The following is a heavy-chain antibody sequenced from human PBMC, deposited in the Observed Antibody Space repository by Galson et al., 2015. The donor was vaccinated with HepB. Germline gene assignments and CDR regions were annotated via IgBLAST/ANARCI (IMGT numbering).Heavy chain of an antibody. CDR1: GCSISSYF. V-gene: IGHV4-59*08. CDR3: ARLRRDGYSFVFDY. CDR2: IYYSVST. Sequence: AAMSLTCAVAGCSISSYFWCWLRHPPGKRLEWIGCIYYSVSTIYNPSLKSRVTISVDTSKIQFSMQLSSVTAADTAVYYCARLRRDGYSFVFDYWGQGTLVAVSS. D-gene: IGHD5-24*01. J-gene: IGHJ4*02.